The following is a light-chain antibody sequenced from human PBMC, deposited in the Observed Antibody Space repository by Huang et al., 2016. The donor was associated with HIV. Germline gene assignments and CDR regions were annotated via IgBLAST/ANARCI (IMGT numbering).Light chain of an antibody. CDR2: TAA. CDR3: QQSFSVPRT. CDR1: QNITKS. J-gene: IGKJ1*01. V-gene: IGKV1-39*01. Sequence: DIQMTQSPPSLSASVGDRVTFTCRANQNITKSLNWYQQKPGKAPKRLIYTAATLESGVPSRFSCSGSESRFTLNITNLRPADFATYYCQQSFSVPRTFG.